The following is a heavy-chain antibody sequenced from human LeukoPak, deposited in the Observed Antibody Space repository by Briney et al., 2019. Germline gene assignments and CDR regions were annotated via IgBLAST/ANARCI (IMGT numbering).Heavy chain of an antibody. V-gene: IGHV3-30*01. CDR2: MSYDGSNE. Sequence: GGSLRLSCAASGFTFSSYAMHWVRQAPGKGLEWVAVMSYDGSNEYYADSVKGRFTISSDISINTLFLQMNSLRPEDTAVYYCARDLFYYDTTGYLDYWGQGTLVTVSS. J-gene: IGHJ4*02. D-gene: IGHD3-22*01. CDR3: ARDLFYYDTTGYLDY. CDR1: GFTFSSYA.